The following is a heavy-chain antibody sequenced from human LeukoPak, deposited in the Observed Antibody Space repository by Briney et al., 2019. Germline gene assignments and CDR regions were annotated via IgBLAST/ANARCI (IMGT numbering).Heavy chain of an antibody. Sequence: SETLSLTCTVSGGSISSGDYYWSWIRQPPGKGLEWIGYIYYSGSTYYNPSLKSRVTISVDTSKNQFSLKLSSVTAADTAVYYCAREGSITMVRGVMNYYYGMDVWSQGTTVTVSS. J-gene: IGHJ6*02. CDR3: AREGSITMVRGVMNYYYGMDV. D-gene: IGHD3-10*01. CDR1: GGSISSGDYY. CDR2: IYYSGST. V-gene: IGHV4-30-4*01.